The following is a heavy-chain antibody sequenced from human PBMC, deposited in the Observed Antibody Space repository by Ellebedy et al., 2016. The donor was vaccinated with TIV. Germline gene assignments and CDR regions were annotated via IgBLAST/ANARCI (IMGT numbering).Heavy chain of an antibody. CDR1: GYTFASYG. CDR2: ISAYNGNT. J-gene: IGHJ4*02. Sequence: ASSVKVSCKASGYTFASYGISWVRQAPGQGLEWMGWISAYNGNTNYAQKLQGRVNMTTDTSTSTAYMELRSLRSDDTAVYYCPRGVGISYESSGYYVYWGQGTLVTVTS. D-gene: IGHD3-22*01. V-gene: IGHV1-18*01. CDR3: PRGVGISYESSGYYVY.